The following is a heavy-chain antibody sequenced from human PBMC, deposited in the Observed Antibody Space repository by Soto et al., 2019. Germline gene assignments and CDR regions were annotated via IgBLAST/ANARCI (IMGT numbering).Heavy chain of an antibody. D-gene: IGHD3-3*01. J-gene: IGHJ6*03. CDR1: GFTFSSYA. Sequence: GESLKISCAASGFTFSSYAMSWVRQAPGKGLEWVSAISGSGGSTYYGDSVKGRFTIPRDNSKNTLYLQMNRLRAEDTAVYYCAKTGSITIFGVVDYYYYYMDVWGKGTTVTVSS. V-gene: IGHV3-23*01. CDR3: AKTGSITIFGVVDYYYYYMDV. CDR2: ISGSGGST.